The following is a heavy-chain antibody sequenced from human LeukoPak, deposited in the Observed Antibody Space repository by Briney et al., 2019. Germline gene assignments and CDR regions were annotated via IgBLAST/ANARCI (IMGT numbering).Heavy chain of an antibody. CDR3: VRLAALGYSFAPRYAFDI. V-gene: IGHV4-34*01. CDR2: INQRGST. CDR1: GGSFSSFY. Sequence: PSETLSLTCADYGGSFSSFYWSWIRQPPGKGLGWIGEINQRGSTNYKPSLKSRVTISVDTSKNQFSLKLTSVTAADTAVYYCVRLAALGYSFAPRYAFDIWGQGTMVTVSS. J-gene: IGHJ3*02. D-gene: IGHD5-18*01.